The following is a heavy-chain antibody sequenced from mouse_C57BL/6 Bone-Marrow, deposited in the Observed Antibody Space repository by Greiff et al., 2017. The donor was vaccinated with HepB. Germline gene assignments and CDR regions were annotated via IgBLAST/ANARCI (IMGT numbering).Heavy chain of an antibody. CDR3: AKGAYYYGSSCYWYCDV. V-gene: IGHV1-50*01. CDR2: IDPSDSYT. CDR1: GYTFTSYW. J-gene: IGHJ1*03. Sequence: QVQLQQSGAELVKPGASVKLSCKASGYTFTSYWMQWVKQRPGQGLEWIGEIDPSDSYTNYNQKFKGKATLTVDTSSSTAYMQLSSLTSEDSAVSYWAKGAYYYGSSCYWYCDVWGTGTTVTVSS. D-gene: IGHD1-1*01.